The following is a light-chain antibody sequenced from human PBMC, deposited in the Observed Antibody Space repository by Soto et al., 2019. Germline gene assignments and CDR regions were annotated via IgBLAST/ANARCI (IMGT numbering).Light chain of an antibody. CDR2: SNN. CDR3: AAWDDSLNAGV. Sequence: QAVVTQPPSASGTPGQRVTISCSGTSSNIGTNPVNWFQHLPGTTPKLLVYSNNQRPSGVPDRFSGSKSGSSASLAINGLQSDDEADYYCAAWDDSLNAGVFGGGTQLTVL. CDR1: SSNIGTNP. V-gene: IGLV1-44*01. J-gene: IGLJ3*02.